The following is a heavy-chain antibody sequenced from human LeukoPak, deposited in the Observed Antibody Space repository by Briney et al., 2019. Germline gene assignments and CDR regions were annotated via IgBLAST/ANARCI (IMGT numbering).Heavy chain of an antibody. CDR3: ARIGYNHYFDY. CDR1: GYTFTDYY. D-gene: IGHD1-14*01. CDR2: INPNSGGT. V-gene: IGHV1-2*02. Sequence: ASVKVSCKASGYTFTDYYLHWVRQAPGQGLEWMGWINPNSGGTNYAQTFQGRVTMTRDTSITTAYWELSRLRSDDTAVYYCARIGYNHYFDYWGQGTLVTVSS. J-gene: IGHJ4*02.